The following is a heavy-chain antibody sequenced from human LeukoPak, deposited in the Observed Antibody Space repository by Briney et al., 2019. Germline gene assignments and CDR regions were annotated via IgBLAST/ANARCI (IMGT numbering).Heavy chain of an antibody. CDR2: IRYDGSNK. Sequence: GGSLRLSCAASGFTFSTYGMHWVRQAPGKGLEWVAFIRYDGSNKYYADSVRGRFTISRDNSKNTLYLQMNSLRAEDTAVYYCARERYCSSTSCGLEYWGQGTLVTVSS. CDR3: ARERYCSSTSCGLEY. V-gene: IGHV3-30*02. D-gene: IGHD2-2*01. CDR1: GFTFSTYG. J-gene: IGHJ4*02.